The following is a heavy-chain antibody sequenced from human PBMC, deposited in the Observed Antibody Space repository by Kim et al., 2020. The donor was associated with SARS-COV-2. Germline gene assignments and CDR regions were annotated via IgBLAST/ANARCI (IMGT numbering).Heavy chain of an antibody. CDR2: ISYDGSNK. J-gene: IGHJ4*02. D-gene: IGHD3-22*01. CDR1: GFTFSSYG. V-gene: IGHV3-33*05. CDR3: ARDRVTMIVVVQEGVDY. Sequence: GGSLRLSCAASGFTFSSYGMHWVRQAPGKGLEWVAVISYDGSNKYYADSVKGRFTISRDNSKNTLYLQMNSLRAEDTAVYYCARDRVTMIVVVQEGVDYWGQGTLVTVSS.